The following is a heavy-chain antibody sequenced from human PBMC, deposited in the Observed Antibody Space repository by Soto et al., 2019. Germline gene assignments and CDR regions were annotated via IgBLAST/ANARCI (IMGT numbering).Heavy chain of an antibody. V-gene: IGHV3-74*01. Sequence: EVQLVESGGGLVQPGGSLRLSWAASGFTFSNYWIHWVRQAPGKGLVWVSRIKGDGSRIDYADSVKGRFTISRDNAENTVYVQMNSLGDEDAAVYYCARGLPGYYGKDVWGQGTTVTVSS. D-gene: IGHD4-17*01. CDR3: ARGLPGYYGKDV. CDR2: IKGDGSRI. J-gene: IGHJ6*02. CDR1: GFTFSNYW.